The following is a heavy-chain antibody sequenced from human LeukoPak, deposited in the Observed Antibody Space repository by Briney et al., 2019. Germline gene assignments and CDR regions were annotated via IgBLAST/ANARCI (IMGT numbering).Heavy chain of an antibody. CDR2: FDPEDGET. CDR3: ATARLEGFWSGYYTRASLEYFDY. J-gene: IGHJ4*02. D-gene: IGHD3-3*01. CDR1: GYTLTELS. Sequence: ASVKVSCKVSGYTLTELSMHWARQAPGKGLEWMGGFDPEDGETIYAQKFQGRVTMTEDTSTDTAYMEVSSLRSEDTAVYYCATARLEGFWSGYYTRASLEYFDYWGQGTLVTVSS. V-gene: IGHV1-24*01.